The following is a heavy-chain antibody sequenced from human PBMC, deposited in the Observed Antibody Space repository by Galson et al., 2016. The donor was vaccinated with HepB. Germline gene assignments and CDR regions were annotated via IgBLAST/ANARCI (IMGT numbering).Heavy chain of an antibody. J-gene: IGHJ4*02. CDR2: IYYSGST. V-gene: IGHV4-31*03. CDR3: VRGATLYDY. CDR1: GASINSDNDI. Sequence: TLSLTCTVSGASINSDNDIWSWIRQHPGNGLQWIGHIYYSGSTDYNPSLKSRVTISVDTSKNQFTLRLSSVTAADTAVYYCVRGATLYDYWGQGTLVTVSS.